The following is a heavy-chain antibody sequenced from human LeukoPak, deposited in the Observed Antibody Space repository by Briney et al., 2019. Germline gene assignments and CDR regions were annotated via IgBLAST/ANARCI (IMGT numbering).Heavy chain of an antibody. CDR2: IIPIFGTT. CDR1: GGTFSNYA. J-gene: IGHJ4*02. D-gene: IGHD2-21*02. CDR3: AANGYCGTDCYYYFDY. Sequence: SVKVSCKASGGTFSNYAFSWVRQAPGQGLEWMGGIIPIFGTTNYAQKFQGRVTITADESTTTAYMELSSLRSEDTAVYYCAANGYCGTDCYYYFDYWGQGTLVTASS. V-gene: IGHV1-69*13.